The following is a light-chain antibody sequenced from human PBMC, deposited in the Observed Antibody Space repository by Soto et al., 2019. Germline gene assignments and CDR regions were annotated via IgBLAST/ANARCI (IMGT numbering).Light chain of an antibody. CDR2: GAS. V-gene: IGKV3-20*01. J-gene: IGKJ5*01. CDR3: QQYGSSPRIT. Sequence: EIVLTQSPGTLSLSPGERATLSCRASQSVVTYLAWYQQKPGQAPRLLIYGASSRATGIPDRFSGSGSGTDFTLTISRLEPEDFAVYYCQQYGSSPRITFGQGTRLEI. CDR1: QSVVTY.